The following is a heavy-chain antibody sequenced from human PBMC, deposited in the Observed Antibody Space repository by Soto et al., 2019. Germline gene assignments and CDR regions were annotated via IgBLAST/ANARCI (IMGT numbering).Heavy chain of an antibody. CDR1: GGTFSSYA. J-gene: IGHJ3*02. V-gene: IGHV1-69*12. CDR2: IIPIFGTA. Sequence: QVQLVQSGAEVKKPGSSVKVSCKASGGTFSSYAISWVRQAPGQGLEWMGGIIPIFGTANYAQKFQGRVTITADESTSTAYMELSSLRSEDTAVYYCARDLDGYSSSRSNAFDIWGQGTMVTVSS. D-gene: IGHD6-13*01. CDR3: ARDLDGYSSSRSNAFDI.